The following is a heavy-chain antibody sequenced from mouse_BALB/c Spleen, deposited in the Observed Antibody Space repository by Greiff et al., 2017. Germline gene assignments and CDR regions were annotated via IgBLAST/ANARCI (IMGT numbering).Heavy chain of an antibody. V-gene: IGHV2-6-7*01. CDR2: IWGDGST. CDR3: ARGDGYYDYFDY. D-gene: IGHD2-3*01. J-gene: IGHJ2*01. CDR1: GFSLTGYG. Sequence: QVQLKESGPGLVAPSQSLSITCTVSGFSLTGYGVNWVRQPPGKGLEWLGMIWGDGSTDYNSALKSRLSISKDNSKSQVFLKMNSRQTDDTARYYCARGDGYYDYFDYWGQGTTLTVSS.